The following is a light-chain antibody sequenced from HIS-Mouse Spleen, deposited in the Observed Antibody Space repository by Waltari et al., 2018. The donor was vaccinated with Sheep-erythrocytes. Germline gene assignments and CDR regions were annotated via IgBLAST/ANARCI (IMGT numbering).Light chain of an antibody. V-gene: IGLV2-23*01. J-gene: IGLJ3*02. CDR1: TSDVGFYNP. CDR2: EGS. CDR3: CSYAGSSTPWV. Sequence: QSALTHPASVSGSPGWPMTISCTVTTSDVGFYNPCSWYQQHPGKAPKLMIYEGSKRPSGVSNRFSGSKSGNTASLTISGLQAEDEADYYCCSYAGSSTPWVFGGGTKLTVL.